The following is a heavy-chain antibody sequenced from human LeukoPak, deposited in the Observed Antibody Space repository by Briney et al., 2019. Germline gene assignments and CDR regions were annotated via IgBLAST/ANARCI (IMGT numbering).Heavy chain of an antibody. J-gene: IGHJ5*02. V-gene: IGHV3-21*01. CDR1: GFIFSTYS. CDR2: IGSTGDYI. Sequence: GGSLRLSCAPSGFIFSTYSMNWVRQAPGKGLEWVSYIGSTGDYIFYADSVKGRFTISRDNAKNSLYLQMNSLRAEDTAMYYCAREPAAAGKNWFDPWGQGTLVTVSS. CDR3: AREPAAAGKNWFDP. D-gene: IGHD6-25*01.